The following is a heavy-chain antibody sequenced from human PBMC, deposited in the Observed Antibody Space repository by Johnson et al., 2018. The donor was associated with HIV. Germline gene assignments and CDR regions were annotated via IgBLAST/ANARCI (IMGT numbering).Heavy chain of an antibody. J-gene: IGHJ3*02. CDR3: AREGWYGDYVDAFDI. CDR1: GFMFEDYG. V-gene: IGHV3-20*04. D-gene: IGHD4-17*01. Sequence: VQLVESGGGVVRPGGSLRLSCVGSGFMFEDYGMSWVRQAPGKGLEWVSGINWNGGSASYADSVKGRFTISRDNAKNSLYLQMNSLRAEERALYYCAREGWYGDYVDAFDIWGQGAMVTVSS. CDR2: INWNGGSA.